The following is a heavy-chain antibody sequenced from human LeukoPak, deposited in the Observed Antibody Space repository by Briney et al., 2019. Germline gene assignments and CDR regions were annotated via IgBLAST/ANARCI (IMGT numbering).Heavy chain of an antibody. Sequence: ASVKVSCKASGGTFSSYAISWVRQAPGQGLEWMGGIIPIFGTANYAQKFQGRVTITADESTSTAYMELSSLRSEDTAVYYCAREWGPGSSWYFDFWGQGTLVTVSS. CDR1: GGTFSSYA. V-gene: IGHV1-69*01. CDR3: AREWGPGSSWYFDF. J-gene: IGHJ4*02. D-gene: IGHD3-10*01. CDR2: IIPIFGTA.